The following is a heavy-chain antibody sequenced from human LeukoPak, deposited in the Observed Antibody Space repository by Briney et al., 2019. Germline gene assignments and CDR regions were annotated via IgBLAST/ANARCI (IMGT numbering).Heavy chain of an antibody. V-gene: IGHV3-33*01. CDR1: GFTFSSYG. D-gene: IGHD6-13*01. Sequence: GRSLRLSCAASGFTFSSYGMHWVRQAPGKGLVWVAVIWYDGSNKYYADSVKGRFTISRDNSKNTLYLQMNSLRAEDTAVYYCARDTIAAAGTADYWGQGTLVTVSS. CDR3: ARDTIAAAGTADY. CDR2: IWYDGSNK. J-gene: IGHJ4*02.